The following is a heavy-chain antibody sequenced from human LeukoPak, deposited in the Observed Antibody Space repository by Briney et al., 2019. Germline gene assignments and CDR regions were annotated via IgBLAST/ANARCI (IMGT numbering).Heavy chain of an antibody. Sequence: SETLSLTCTVSGGSISSGGYYWSWIRQPPGKGLEWIGYIYHSGSTYYNPSLKSRVTISVDRSKNQFSLKLSSVTAADTAVYYCARDKGYDSSGYYLDYWGQGTLVTVSS. D-gene: IGHD3-22*01. V-gene: IGHV4-30-2*01. CDR1: GGSISSGGYY. CDR3: ARDKGYDSSGYYLDY. J-gene: IGHJ4*02. CDR2: IYHSGST.